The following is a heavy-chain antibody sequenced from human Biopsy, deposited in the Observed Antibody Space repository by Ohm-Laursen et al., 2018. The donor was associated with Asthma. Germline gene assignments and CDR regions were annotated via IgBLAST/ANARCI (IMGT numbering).Heavy chain of an antibody. Sequence: GTLSLTCIVSGGSVSSGSYCWSWIRQPPGKGLAWVSYISYSGSTDYNPSLKSRLTISMDTSKNQFSLKLSSVTAADTAVYYCARVPTTLRYFDLWGRGTLVTVSS. V-gene: IGHV4-61*01. D-gene: IGHD2-15*01. J-gene: IGHJ2*01. CDR3: ARVPTTLRYFDL. CDR1: GGSVSSGSYC. CDR2: ISYSGST.